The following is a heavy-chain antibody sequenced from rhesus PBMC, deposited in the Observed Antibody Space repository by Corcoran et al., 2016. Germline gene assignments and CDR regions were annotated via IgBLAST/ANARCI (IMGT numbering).Heavy chain of an antibody. CDR3: ASRGATVGTKLHRGDGLDS. CDR2: IYGNSATT. V-gene: IGHV4-73*01. J-gene: IGHJ6*01. Sequence: QVKLQQWGEGLVKPSETLSLTCAVYGGSIRGYYYWSWIRQPAGKGLEWIGIIYGNSATTTTTPAPSKRINISKDTSENQFSLWLSSVTAADTAVYYCASRGATVGTKLHRGDGLDSWGQGVVVTVSS. CDR1: GGSIRGYYY. D-gene: IGHD5-24*01.